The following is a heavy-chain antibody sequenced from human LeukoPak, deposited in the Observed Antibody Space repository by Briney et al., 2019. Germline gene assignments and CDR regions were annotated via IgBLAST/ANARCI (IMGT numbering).Heavy chain of an antibody. CDR1: GFTFSGSA. CDR3: TRYYCSSTSCFDY. CDR2: IRSKANSYAT. J-gene: IGHJ4*02. D-gene: IGHD2-2*01. V-gene: IGHV3-73*01. Sequence: GGSLRPSCAASGFTFSGSAMHWVRQASGKGLEWVGRIRSKANSYATAYAASVKGRFTISRDDSKNTAYLQMNSLKTEDTAVYYCTRYYCSSTSCFDYWGQRTLVTVSS.